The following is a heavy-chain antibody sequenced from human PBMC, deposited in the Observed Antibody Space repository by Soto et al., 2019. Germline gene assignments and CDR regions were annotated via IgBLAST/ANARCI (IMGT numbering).Heavy chain of an antibody. CDR2: INHSGST. J-gene: IGHJ6*02. Sequence: SETLSLTCAVYGGSFSGYYWTWIRQPPGTGLEWIGEINHSGSTNYNPSLKSRVTISVDTSKNQFSLKMSSVTAADTAVYYCASGTIYHSYGMDVWGQGKMVTVSS. CDR1: GGSFSGYY. CDR3: ASGTIYHSYGMDV. V-gene: IGHV4-34*01. D-gene: IGHD2-2*01.